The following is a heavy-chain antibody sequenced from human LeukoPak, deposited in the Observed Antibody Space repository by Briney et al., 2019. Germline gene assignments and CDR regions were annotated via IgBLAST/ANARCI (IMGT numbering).Heavy chain of an antibody. CDR2: IIPIFGTA. J-gene: IGHJ4*02. CDR1: GGTFSSYA. Sequence: SVKVSCKASGGTFSSYAISWVRQAPGQGLEWMGGIIPIFGTANYAQKFQGRVTITADESTSTAYMELSSLRSEDTAVYYCAREMGCSSTSCPAGGFDYWGQGTLVTVSS. D-gene: IGHD2-2*01. V-gene: IGHV1-69*13. CDR3: AREMGCSSTSCPAGGFDY.